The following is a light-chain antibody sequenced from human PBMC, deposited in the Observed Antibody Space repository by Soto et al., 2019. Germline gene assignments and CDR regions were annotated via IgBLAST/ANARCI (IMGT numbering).Light chain of an antibody. V-gene: IGLV2-14*01. J-gene: IGLJ1*01. Sequence: QSVLTQPASLSGSPGQSITISCAGTSSDIGGSKYVSWYQQHPGKAPKLIIYEVTYRPSGVSARLSGSKSGNTASLTVSGLQAEDEADYYCSSYAGNNIHYVFGAGTKVTVL. CDR2: EVT. CDR3: SSYAGNNIHYV. CDR1: SSDIGGSKY.